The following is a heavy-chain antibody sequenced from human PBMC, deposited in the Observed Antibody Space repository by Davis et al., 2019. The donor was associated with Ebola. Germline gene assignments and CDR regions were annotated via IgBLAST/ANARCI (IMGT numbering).Heavy chain of an antibody. CDR2: ISHTGNT. Sequence: GSLRLSCTVSGGSISVRSYYWAWVRHHPGKGLDWIAYISHTGNTNYNSALKGRLTMSVDTSRNQFSLTLNSVTAADTAVYYCARDHSGSYRGDNWFDPWGQGTLVTVSS. CDR3: ARDHSGSYRGDNWFDP. D-gene: IGHD1-26*01. J-gene: IGHJ5*02. V-gene: IGHV4-61*01. CDR1: GGSISVRSYY.